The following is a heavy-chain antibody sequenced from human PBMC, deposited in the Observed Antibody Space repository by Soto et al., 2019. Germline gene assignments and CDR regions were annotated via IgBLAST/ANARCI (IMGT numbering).Heavy chain of an antibody. J-gene: IGHJ4*02. V-gene: IGHV4-39*01. CDR2: IYYSGST. CDR3: ARHDWAGYHYFDY. CDR1: GGSISSSSYY. Sequence: SETLSLTCTVSGGSISSSSYYWGWSRQPPGKGLEWIGSIYYSGSTYYNPSLKSRVTISVDTSKNQFSLKLSSVTAADTAVYYCARHDWAGYHYFDYWGQGTLVTVSS. D-gene: IGHD5-12*01.